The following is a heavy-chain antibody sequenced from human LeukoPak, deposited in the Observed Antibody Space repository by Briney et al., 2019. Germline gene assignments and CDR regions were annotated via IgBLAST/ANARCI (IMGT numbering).Heavy chain of an antibody. V-gene: IGHV1-2*02. J-gene: IGHJ3*02. Sequence: GASVKVSCKASGYTFTGYYLHWVRQAPGQGLEGMGWINPNSGGTNYAQKFQGRVTMTRDTSISTAYMEFSRLRSDDTAIYFCARESETPGVNAFDIWGQGTMVTVSS. CDR3: ARESETPGVNAFDI. CDR2: INPNSGGT. D-gene: IGHD3-10*01. CDR1: GYTFTGYY.